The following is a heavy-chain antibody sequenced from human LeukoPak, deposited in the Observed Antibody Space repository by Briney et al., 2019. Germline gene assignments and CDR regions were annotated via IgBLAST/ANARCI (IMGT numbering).Heavy chain of an antibody. D-gene: IGHD3-9*01. CDR3: FFQAEGGIRDFDWLLFFDY. V-gene: IGHV4-4*07. Sequence: SETLSLTCTVSGGSISSYYWSWIRQPAGKGLEWIGRFYTSGSTNYNPSLKSRVTMSVDTSKNQFSLKLSSVTAADTAVYYFFFQAEGGIRDFDWLLFFDYWGQGTLVTVSS. CDR2: FYTSGST. CDR1: GGSISSYY. J-gene: IGHJ4*02.